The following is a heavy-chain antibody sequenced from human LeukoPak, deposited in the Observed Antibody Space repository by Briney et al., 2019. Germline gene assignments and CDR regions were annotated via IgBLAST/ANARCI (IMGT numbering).Heavy chain of an antibody. CDR3: ARRMGRRFGERYYYYHYMDV. CDR2: IYYSGST. Sequence: SETLSLTCTVSGDSITSSSFYWAWIRQPPGKGLEWIGTIYYSGSTYYNPSLKSRVTVSVDTSKNQFSLKLSSVTAADTAVYYCARRMGRRFGERYYYYHYMDVWGKGTTVTISS. D-gene: IGHD3-10*01. CDR1: GDSITSSSFY. V-gene: IGHV4-39*07. J-gene: IGHJ6*03.